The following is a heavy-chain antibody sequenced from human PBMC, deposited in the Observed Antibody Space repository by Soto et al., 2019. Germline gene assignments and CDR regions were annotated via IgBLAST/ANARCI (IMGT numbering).Heavy chain of an antibody. CDR3: ARAARGGLSPHGMDV. CDR1: GGSISSGGYY. D-gene: IGHD3-16*02. CDR2: IYYSGST. V-gene: IGHV4-31*03. J-gene: IGHJ6*02. Sequence: SETLSLTCTVSGGSISSGGYYWSWIRQHPGKGLEWIGYIYYSGSTYYNPSLKSRVTISVDTSKNQFSLKLSSVTAADTAVYYCARAARGGLSPHGMDVWGQGTTVTV.